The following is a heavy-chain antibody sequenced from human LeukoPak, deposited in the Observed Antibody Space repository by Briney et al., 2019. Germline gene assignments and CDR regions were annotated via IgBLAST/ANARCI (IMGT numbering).Heavy chain of an antibody. CDR2: IYYSGST. CDR1: GGSISSSSYY. V-gene: IGHV4-39*01. D-gene: IGHD3-3*01. Sequence: SETLSLTCTVSGGSISSSSYYWGWIRQPPGKGLEWIGSIYYSGSTYYNPSLKSRVTISVDTSKNQFSLKLSSVTAADTAVYYCARRGYGYYDFWSAYYFDYWGQGTLVTVSS. CDR3: ARRGYGYYDFWSAYYFDY. J-gene: IGHJ4*02.